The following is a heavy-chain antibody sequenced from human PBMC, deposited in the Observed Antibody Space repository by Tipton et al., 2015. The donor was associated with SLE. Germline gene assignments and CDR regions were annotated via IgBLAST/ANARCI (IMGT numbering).Heavy chain of an antibody. V-gene: IGHV4-61*02. D-gene: IGHD2-21*01. J-gene: IGHJ3*02. Sequence: TLSLTCTVSGDSISRNSYYWSWIRQPAGKGLEWIGRVLSSGGTYYNPSLKSRATISVDTSKNQFSLELSSVTAADTAVYYCARQPIATRTAFDIWGQGTMVTVSS. CDR1: GDSISRNSYY. CDR2: VLSSGGT. CDR3: ARQPIATRTAFDI.